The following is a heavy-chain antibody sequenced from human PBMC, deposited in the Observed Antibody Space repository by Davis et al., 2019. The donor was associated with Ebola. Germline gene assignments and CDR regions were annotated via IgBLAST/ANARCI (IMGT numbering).Heavy chain of an antibody. D-gene: IGHD1-14*01. CDR1: EFTFRSYW. J-gene: IGHJ4*02. CDR2: IDTDGSTT. V-gene: IGHV3-74*01. CDR3: ARDGAGRAGY. Sequence: GESLKISCVASEFTFRSYWFHWVRQAPGKGLEWVSRIDTDGSTTHYADSVRGRFTISRDNAKNTLFLQMSSLGADDTAVYYCARDGAGRAGYWGQGTLVTVSS.